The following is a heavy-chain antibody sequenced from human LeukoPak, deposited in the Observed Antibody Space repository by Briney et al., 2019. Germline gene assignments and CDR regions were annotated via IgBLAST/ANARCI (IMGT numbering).Heavy chain of an antibody. D-gene: IGHD2-15*01. Sequence: GGSLRLSCAASGFTFSSYSMNWVRQAPGKGLEWVSSISSSSSYIYYADSVKGRFTISGDNAKNSLYLQMNSLRAEDTAVYYRARERGTVAASSDYWGQGTLGTVSS. CDR2: ISSSSSYI. CDR1: GFTFSSYS. V-gene: IGHV3-21*01. CDR3: ARERGTVAASSDY. J-gene: IGHJ4*02.